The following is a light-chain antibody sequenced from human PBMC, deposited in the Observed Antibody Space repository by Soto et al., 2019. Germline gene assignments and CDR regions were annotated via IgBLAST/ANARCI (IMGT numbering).Light chain of an antibody. CDR3: QQYGSSPPLT. Sequence: EIVLAQSPGTLSLSPGESATLSCRASQSVSNNYLAWYQQKPGQAPRLLIYGASNRATGIPDRFIGSGSGTDFTLTISRLEPEDFVVYYCQQYGSSPPLTFGGGTKVEIK. V-gene: IGKV3-20*01. J-gene: IGKJ4*01. CDR2: GAS. CDR1: QSVSNNY.